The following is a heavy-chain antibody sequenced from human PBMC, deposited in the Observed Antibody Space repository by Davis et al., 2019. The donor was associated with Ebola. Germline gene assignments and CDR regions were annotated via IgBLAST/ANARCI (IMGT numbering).Heavy chain of an antibody. Sequence: PGGSLTLSCAASGFTFSSYGMHWVRQAPGQGLEWVAVIWYEGSNKYYADSVKGRFTISRDNSKNTLYLQMNSLRADDTALYYCAKGGARYFYHYYGMDVWGQGTTVTVSS. J-gene: IGHJ6*02. V-gene: IGHV3-33*06. D-gene: IGHD2/OR15-2a*01. CDR1: GFTFSSYG. CDR3: AKGGARYFYHYYGMDV. CDR2: IWYEGSNK.